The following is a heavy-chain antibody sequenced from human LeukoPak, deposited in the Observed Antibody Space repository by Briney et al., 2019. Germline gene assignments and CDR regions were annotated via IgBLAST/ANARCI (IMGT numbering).Heavy chain of an antibody. Sequence: GGSPRLSCAASGFTFSSYAMHWVRQAPGKGLEWVAVISYDGSNKYYADSVKGRFTISRDNSKNTLYLQMNSLRAEDTAVYYCARDHYYDSSGYRNWFDPWGQGTLVTVSS. V-gene: IGHV3-30*04. D-gene: IGHD3-22*01. CDR3: ARDHYYDSSGYRNWFDP. J-gene: IGHJ5*02. CDR2: ISYDGSNK. CDR1: GFTFSSYA.